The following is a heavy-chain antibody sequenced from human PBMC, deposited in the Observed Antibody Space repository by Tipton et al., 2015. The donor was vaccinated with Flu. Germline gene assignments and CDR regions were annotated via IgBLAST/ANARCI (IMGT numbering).Heavy chain of an antibody. CDR3: ARRIAVAGIFDF. D-gene: IGHD6-19*01. J-gene: IGHJ4*02. Sequence: SLTCTVSGGSISSGGYYWSWIRQHPGKGLEWIGYIYYSGNTYYNPSLQSRITISLDTSKNQFSLKLSSVTAADTAVYFCARRIAVAGIFDFWGQGTLVTVSS. CDR2: IYYSGNT. CDR1: GGSISSGGYY. V-gene: IGHV4-31*03.